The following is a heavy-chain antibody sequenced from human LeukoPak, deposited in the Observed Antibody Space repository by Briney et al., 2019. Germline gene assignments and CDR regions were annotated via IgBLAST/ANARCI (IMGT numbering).Heavy chain of an antibody. CDR3: AKRGAEVGTTVAPGDY. J-gene: IGHJ4*02. CDR1: GFTFSDYY. V-gene: IGHV3-11*03. CDR2: ISSSSSYI. Sequence: GGSLRLSCAASGFTFSDYYMSWIRQAPGEGLEWVSSISSSSSYIYYADSVKGRFTISRDNSKNTLYLQMNSLRAEDTAVYYCAKRGAEVGTTVAPGDYWGQGILLTVSS. D-gene: IGHD1-26*01.